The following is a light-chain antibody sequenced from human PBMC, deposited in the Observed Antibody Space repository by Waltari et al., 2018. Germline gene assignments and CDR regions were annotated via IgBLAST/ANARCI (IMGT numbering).Light chain of an antibody. V-gene: IGLV2-23*01. CDR2: EGS. CDR1: SSDVGSYNL. Sequence: QSALTQPASVSGSPGQSITISCTGTSSDVGSYNLVSWYQQHPGKAPKLMIYEGSKRPSGVSHRFSGSKSGNPASLTISGLQAEDEAYYYCCSYAGSSSVVFGGGTKLTVL. CDR3: CSYAGSSSVV. J-gene: IGLJ2*01.